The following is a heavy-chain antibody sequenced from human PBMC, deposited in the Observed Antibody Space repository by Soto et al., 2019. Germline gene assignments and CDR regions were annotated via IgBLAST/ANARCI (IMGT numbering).Heavy chain of an antibody. CDR1: GFTFSSNY. CDR3: ARATSDRAMVFDY. Sequence: GGSLRLSCAASGFTFSSNYMTWVRQAPGKGLEWVSVMYSGGTTYYADSVKGRFTISRDNSKNTLYLQMNSLRAEDTAVYHCARATSDRAMVFDYWGQGTLVTVSS. D-gene: IGHD5-18*01. CDR2: MYSGGTT. V-gene: IGHV3-53*01. J-gene: IGHJ4*02.